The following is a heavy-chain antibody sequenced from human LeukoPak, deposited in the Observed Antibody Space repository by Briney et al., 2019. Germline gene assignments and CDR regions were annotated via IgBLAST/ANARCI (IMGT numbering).Heavy chain of an antibody. CDR1: GGTFSSSA. D-gene: IGHD3-16*01. CDR2: IIPIFGTA. CDR3: ARDAPYYDYVWGSLPY. J-gene: IGHJ4*02. V-gene: IGHV1-69*05. Sequence: SVKVSCKASGGTFSSSAICWVRQAPGQGLEWMGQIIPIFGTANYAQTLQGRVTITTDESTSTAYMELSSLRSEDTAVYYCARDAPYYDYVWGSLPYWGQGTLVTVSS.